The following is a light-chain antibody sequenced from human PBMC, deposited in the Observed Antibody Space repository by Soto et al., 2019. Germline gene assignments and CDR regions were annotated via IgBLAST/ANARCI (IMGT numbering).Light chain of an antibody. CDR1: QSVSDY. Sequence: EIVLTQSPATLSLSPGERATLSCRASQSVSDYLAWYQQKPGQAPRLLIYGASSRATGIPDRFSGSGSGTDFTLTISRLEPEDFAVYYCQQYGSSPATFGQGTKVDI. J-gene: IGKJ1*01. V-gene: IGKV3-20*01. CDR3: QQYGSSPAT. CDR2: GAS.